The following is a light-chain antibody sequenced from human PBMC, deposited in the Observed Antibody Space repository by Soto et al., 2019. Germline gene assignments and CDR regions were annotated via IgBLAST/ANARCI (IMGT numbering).Light chain of an antibody. V-gene: IGKV1-5*01. CDR3: QQYHSYWT. CDR2: DAS. CDR1: QSIKSW. Sequence: DIQMTQSPSTLSASVGDRVTITCRASQSIKSWLAWYQQKPGKAPKLLIYDASSLESGVPQRFSGSGSGTEFTLTISSLQTDDFSTYYCQQYHSYWTFGQGTKVDIK. J-gene: IGKJ1*01.